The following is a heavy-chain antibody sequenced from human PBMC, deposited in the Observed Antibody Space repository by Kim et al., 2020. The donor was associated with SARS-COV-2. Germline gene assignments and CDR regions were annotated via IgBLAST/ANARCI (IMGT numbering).Heavy chain of an antibody. CDR3: TSTVNLYFFDY. J-gene: IGHJ4*02. V-gene: IGHV3-73*01. D-gene: IGHD4-17*01. CDR2: T. Sequence: TTYSATGKCRCTISRDDSKNTAFLQMDSLRTEDTAVYFCTSTVNLYFFDYWGQGTLVTVSS.